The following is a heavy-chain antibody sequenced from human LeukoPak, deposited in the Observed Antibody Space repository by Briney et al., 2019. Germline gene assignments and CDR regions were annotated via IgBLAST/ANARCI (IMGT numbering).Heavy chain of an antibody. CDR2: ISYSGNT. Sequence: SETLSLTCTVSGDSVTTYYWSWIRQPPGKGLEWVGYISYSGNTNYNPSLKSRVSMSVDTSKNQFSLELSSVTAADTAVYYCARHVRYCTSDRCYVIPDWDYWGQGTLVTVSS. D-gene: IGHD2-2*01. CDR3: ARHVRYCTSDRCYVIPDWDY. CDR1: GDSVTTYY. J-gene: IGHJ4*02. V-gene: IGHV4-59*08.